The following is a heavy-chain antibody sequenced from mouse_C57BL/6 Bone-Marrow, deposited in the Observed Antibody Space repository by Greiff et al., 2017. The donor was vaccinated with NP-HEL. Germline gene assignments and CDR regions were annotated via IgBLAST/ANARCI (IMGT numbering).Heavy chain of an antibody. Sequence: EVQRVESEGGLVQPGSSMKLSCTASGFTFSDYYMAWVRQVPEKGLEWVANINYDGSSTYYLDSLKGRFIISRDNAKNIIYLQMSSLKSEDTATYYCARERLRSGDFDYWGQGTTLTVSS. CDR2: INYDGSST. V-gene: IGHV5-16*01. J-gene: IGHJ2*01. CDR3: ARERLRSGDFDY. D-gene: IGHD1-1*01. CDR1: GFTFSDYY.